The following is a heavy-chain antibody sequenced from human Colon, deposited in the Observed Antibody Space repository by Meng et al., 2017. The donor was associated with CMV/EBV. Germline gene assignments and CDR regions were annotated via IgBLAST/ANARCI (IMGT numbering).Heavy chain of an antibody. D-gene: IGHD1-7*01. CDR1: GFTFSSYS. V-gene: IGHV3-21*04. Sequence: GESLKISCAASGFTFSSYSMNWVRQAPGKGLEWVSSISSSSSYIYYADSVKGRFTISRDNAKNSLYLRMNGLRAEDTALYYCAKDISPVGGTTGYHGMDVWGQGTTVTVSS. CDR3: AKDISPVGGTTGYHGMDV. CDR2: ISSSSSYI. J-gene: IGHJ6*02.